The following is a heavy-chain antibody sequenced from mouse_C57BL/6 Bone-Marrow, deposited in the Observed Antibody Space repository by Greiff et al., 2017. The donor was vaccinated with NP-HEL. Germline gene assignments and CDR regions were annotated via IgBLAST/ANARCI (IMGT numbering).Heavy chain of an antibody. CDR2: IWSGGST. V-gene: IGHV2-2*01. Sequence: VKLVESGPGLVQPSQSLSITCTVSGFSLTSYGVHWVRQSPGKGLEWLGVIWSGGSTDYNAAFISRLSISKDNSKSQVFFKMNSLQADDTAIYYCARNRDYGYDSFAYWGQGTLVTVSA. J-gene: IGHJ3*01. D-gene: IGHD2-2*01. CDR1: GFSLTSYG. CDR3: ARNRDYGYDSFAY.